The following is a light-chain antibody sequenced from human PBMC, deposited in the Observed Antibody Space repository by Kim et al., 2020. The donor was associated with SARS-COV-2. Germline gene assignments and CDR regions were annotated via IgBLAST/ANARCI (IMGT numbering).Light chain of an antibody. J-gene: IGLJ1*01. CDR1: SLTNYY. Sequence: ALGHTVTITCQGDSLTNYYASWYQQRPGQAPVLVIYDKNSRPSGIPDRFSGSSSGNTASLTITGALAEDDADYYCNSRDSSAQRYVFGTGTKVTVL. V-gene: IGLV3-19*01. CDR2: DKN. CDR3: NSRDSSAQRYV.